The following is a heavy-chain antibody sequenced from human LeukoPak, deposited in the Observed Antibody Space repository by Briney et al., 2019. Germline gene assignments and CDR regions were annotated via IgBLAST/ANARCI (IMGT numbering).Heavy chain of an antibody. Sequence: SETLSLTCTVSGGSISSGSYYWSWIRQPAGKRLEWIGRVFTSGTTNYNLSLKSRVSISVDTSKNQISLKLNSVTAADTAVYYCARVSYYGSSGKANFYMDVWGKGTTVTTSS. D-gene: IGHD3-22*01. CDR2: VFTSGTT. CDR3: ARVSYYGSSGKANFYMDV. CDR1: GGSISSGSYY. V-gene: IGHV4-61*02. J-gene: IGHJ6*03.